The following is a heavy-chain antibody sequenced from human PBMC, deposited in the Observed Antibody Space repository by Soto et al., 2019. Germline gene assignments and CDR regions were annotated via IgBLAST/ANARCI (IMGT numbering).Heavy chain of an antibody. V-gene: IGHV1-2*02. J-gene: IGHJ6*02. D-gene: IGHD2-2*01. Sequence: DSLQVSCKASGYTFTGYYMHWVRQAPGQGLEWMGWINPNSGGTNYAQKFQGRVTMTRDTSISTAYMELSRLRSDDTAVYYCARDFVVVPAAPYYYYYGMDVWGQGNTVTVSS. CDR2: INPNSGGT. CDR1: GYTFTGYY. CDR3: ARDFVVVPAAPYYYYYGMDV.